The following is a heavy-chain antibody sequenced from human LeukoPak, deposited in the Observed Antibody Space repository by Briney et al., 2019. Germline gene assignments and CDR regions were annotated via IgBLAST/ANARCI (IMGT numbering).Heavy chain of an antibody. CDR1: GFTVSSNY. CDR2: IYSGGST. V-gene: IGHV3-66*02. Sequence: PGGSLRLSCAASGFTVSSNYMSWVRQAPGKGLAWVSVIYSGGSTYYADSVKGRFTISRDNSKNTLYLQMNSLRAEDTAVYYCARQARQGVIKIDYWGQGTLVTVSS. D-gene: IGHD3-10*01. J-gene: IGHJ4*02. CDR3: ARQARQGVIKIDY.